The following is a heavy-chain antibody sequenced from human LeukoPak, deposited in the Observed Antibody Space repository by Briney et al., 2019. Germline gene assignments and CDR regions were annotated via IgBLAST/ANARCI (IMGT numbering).Heavy chain of an antibody. J-gene: IGHJ4*02. V-gene: IGHV4-34*01. CDR3: ARDHPYSSSWYEGFDY. D-gene: IGHD6-13*01. CDR1: GGSFSGYY. Sequence: SETLSLTCAVYGGSFSGYYWSWIRQPPGKGLEWIGEINHSGSTNYNPSLKSRVTISVDTSKNQFSLKLSSVTAADTAVYYCARDHPYSSSWYEGFDYWGQGTLVTVSS. CDR2: INHSGST.